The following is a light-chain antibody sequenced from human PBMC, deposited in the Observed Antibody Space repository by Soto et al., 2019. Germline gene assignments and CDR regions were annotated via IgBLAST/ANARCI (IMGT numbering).Light chain of an antibody. CDR1: SSSIGSNY. J-gene: IGLJ3*02. CDR2: RDS. V-gene: IGLV1-47*01. Sequence: QSVLTQPPSASGTPGQRVTISCSESSSSIGSNYIYWYQQLPGTAPKLLIYRDSQRPSGVPDRFSGSKSGTSASLAISGLQSEDEADYYCAAWDDSLNGRWVFGGGTKLTVL. CDR3: AAWDDSLNGRWV.